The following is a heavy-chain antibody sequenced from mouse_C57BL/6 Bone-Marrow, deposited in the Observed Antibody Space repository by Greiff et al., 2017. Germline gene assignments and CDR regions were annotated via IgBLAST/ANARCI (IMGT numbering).Heavy chain of an antibody. CDR3: TRRWSSGPFAY. D-gene: IGHD3-2*02. CDR2: IDPSDSET. J-gene: IGHJ3*01. Sequence: QVQLQQPGAELVRPGSSVKLSCKASGYTFTSYWMHWVKQRPIQGLEWIGNIDPSDSETYYNQKIKDKATLTVVKSSSTAYIQLHSLTSHDSAFYYSTRRWSSGPFAYSSQCTLIPVSA. V-gene: IGHV1-52*01. CDR1: GYTFTSYW.